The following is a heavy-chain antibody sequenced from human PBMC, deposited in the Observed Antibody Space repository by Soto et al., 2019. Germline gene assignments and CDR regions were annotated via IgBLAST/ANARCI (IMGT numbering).Heavy chain of an antibody. CDR3: AKDSVSYNGLYDAFDV. V-gene: IGHV3-23*01. J-gene: IGHJ3*01. CDR1: GFTFINYA. D-gene: IGHD1-26*01. CDR2: LGGGDDI. Sequence: GGSLRLSCEASGFTFINYAMAWVRQAPGEGPEWVSTLGGGDDIFYADSVKGRFTISRDDSRNTLYLQMDNLRVEDTAIYFCAKDSVSYNGLYDAFDVWGQGTVVTVSS.